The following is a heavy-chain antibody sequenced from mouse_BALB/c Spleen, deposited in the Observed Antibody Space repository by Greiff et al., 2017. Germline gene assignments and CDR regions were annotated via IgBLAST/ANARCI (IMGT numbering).Heavy chain of an antibody. V-gene: IGHV4-2*02. CDR2: INPGSSTI. D-gene: IGHD3-1*01. Sequence: EVKLQESGGGLVQPGGSLNLSCAASGFDFSRYWMSWARQAPGKGQEWIGEINPGSSTINYTPSLKDKFIISRDNAKNTLYLQMSKVRSEDTALYYCARGGAARATRAMDYWGQGTSVTVSS. CDR3: ARGGAARATRAMDY. J-gene: IGHJ4*01. CDR1: GFDFSRYW.